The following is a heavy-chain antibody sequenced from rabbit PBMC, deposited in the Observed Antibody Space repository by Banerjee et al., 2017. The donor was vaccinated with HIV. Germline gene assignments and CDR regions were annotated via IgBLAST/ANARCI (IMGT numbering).Heavy chain of an antibody. CDR1: GFTISTNYY. Sequence: QQQLEESGGGLVQPEGSLALTCKASGFTISTNYYMCWVRQAPGKGLELIACIWTSSGSTFYASWAKGRFTITRSTSLNTVDLKMTSLTAADTATYFCARDVIVSDYYFDLWGPGTLVTVS. CDR3: ARDVIVSDYYFDL. J-gene: IGHJ4*01. CDR2: IWTSSGST. V-gene: IGHV1S43*01. D-gene: IGHD6-1*01.